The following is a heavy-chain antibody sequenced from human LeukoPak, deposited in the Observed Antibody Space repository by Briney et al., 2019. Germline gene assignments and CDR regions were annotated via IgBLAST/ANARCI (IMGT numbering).Heavy chain of an antibody. V-gene: IGHV4-34*01. J-gene: IGHJ2*01. Sequence: PSETPSLTCAVYGGSFSGYYWSWIRQPPGKGLEWIGEINHSGSTNYNPSLKSRVTISVDTSKNQFSLKLSSVTAADTAVYYCAREIPSRYFDLWGRGTLVTVSS. CDR2: INHSGST. CDR3: AREIPSRYFDL. CDR1: GGSFSGYY. D-gene: IGHD2-2*01.